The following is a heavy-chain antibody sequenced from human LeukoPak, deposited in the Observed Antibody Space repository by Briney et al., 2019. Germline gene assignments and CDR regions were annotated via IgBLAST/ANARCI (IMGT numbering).Heavy chain of an antibody. CDR3: ARGPRYDFWSGPLDYGMDV. CDR2: IYYSGST. CDR1: GGSISSYY. Sequence: PSETLSLTCTVSGGSISSYYWSWIRQPPGKGLEWIGYIYYSGSTNYNPSLKSRVTISVDTSKNQFSLKLSSVTAADTAVYYCARGPRYDFWSGPLDYGMDVWGQGTTVTVSS. J-gene: IGHJ6*02. V-gene: IGHV4-59*12. D-gene: IGHD3-3*01.